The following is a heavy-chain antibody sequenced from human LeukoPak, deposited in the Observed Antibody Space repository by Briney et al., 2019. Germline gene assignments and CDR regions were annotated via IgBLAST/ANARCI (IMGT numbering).Heavy chain of an antibody. CDR2: IIPIFGTA. Sequence: SVKVSCKASGGTFSSYAISWVRQAPGQGLEWMGGIIPIFGTANYAQKFQGRVTITADKSTSTAYMELSSLRSEDTAVYYCASGDTGVTLDYWGQGTLVTVSS. J-gene: IGHJ4*02. V-gene: IGHV1-69*06. CDR1: GGTFSSYA. D-gene: IGHD2-21*02. CDR3: ASGDTGVTLDY.